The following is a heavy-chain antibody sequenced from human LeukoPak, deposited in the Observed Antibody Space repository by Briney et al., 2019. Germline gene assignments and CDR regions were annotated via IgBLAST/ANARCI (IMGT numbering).Heavy chain of an antibody. CDR3: AREWSPYNWFDP. CDR2: IIPIFGTA. J-gene: IGHJ5*02. Sequence: ASVKVSCKASGGTFSCYAISWVRQAPGQGLEWMGGIIPIFGTANYAQKFQGRVTITADESTSTAYMELSSLRSEDTAVYYCAREWSPYNWFDPWGQGTLVTVSS. V-gene: IGHV1-69*01. D-gene: IGHD2-15*01. CDR1: GGTFSCYA.